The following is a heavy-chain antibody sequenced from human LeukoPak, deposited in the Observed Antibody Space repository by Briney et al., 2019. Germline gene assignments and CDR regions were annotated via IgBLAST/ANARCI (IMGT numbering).Heavy chain of an antibody. CDR2: IYYSGST. Sequence: SETLSLTCTVSGGSISSSSYSWGWIRQPPGKGLEWIGSIYYSGSTYYNPSLKSRVTISVDTSKNQFSLKLSSVTAADTAVYYCARSSIAARPGWYYFDYWGQGTLVTVSS. CDR3: ARSSIAARPGWYYFDY. V-gene: IGHV4-39*01. J-gene: IGHJ4*02. D-gene: IGHD6-6*01. CDR1: GGSISSSSYS.